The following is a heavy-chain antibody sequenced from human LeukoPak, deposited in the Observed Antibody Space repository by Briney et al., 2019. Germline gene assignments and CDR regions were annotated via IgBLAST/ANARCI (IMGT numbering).Heavy chain of an antibody. CDR2: IRSSAYGGTT. J-gene: IGHJ6*03. CDR1: GFTFGDYA. Sequence: PGGSLRLSCTVSGFTFGDYAMSWVRQAPGKGLEWVGLIRSSAYGGTTEYTASVKGRFTISRDDSKSIAYLQMNSLKTEDTAVYYCSNYYDSSGYYAYYYYYMDVWGKGTTVTVSS. D-gene: IGHD3-22*01. V-gene: IGHV3-49*04. CDR3: SNYYDSSGYYAYYYYYMDV.